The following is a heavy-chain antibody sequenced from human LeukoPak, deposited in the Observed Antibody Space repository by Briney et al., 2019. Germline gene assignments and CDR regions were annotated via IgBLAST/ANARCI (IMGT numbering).Heavy chain of an antibody. CDR1: GFTFSSYS. CDR2: ISSSSSYI. CDR3: ARDREYGSGRGLPDY. J-gene: IGHJ4*02. V-gene: IGHV3-21*01. D-gene: IGHD3-10*01. Sequence: GGSLRLSCAASGFTFSSYSMNWVRQAPGKGLEWVSSISSSSSYIYYADSVKGRFTISRDNSKNSLCLQMNSLRAEDTAVYYCARDREYGSGRGLPDYWGQGTLVTVSS.